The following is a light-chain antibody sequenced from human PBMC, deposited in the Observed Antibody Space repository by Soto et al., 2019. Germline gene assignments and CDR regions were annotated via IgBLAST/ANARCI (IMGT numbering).Light chain of an antibody. Sequence: EIQLTESPSILSPSVGDRVTITFWASLSIGSWFACYQQKPGKSPKILIYDASSLEGGGPSRFSGSGSGTEFTPTISSLQPDDFATYYRQQYNSYSPTFGQGTKVDIK. CDR2: DAS. CDR1: LSIGSW. CDR3: QQYNSYSPT. J-gene: IGKJ1*01. V-gene: IGKV1-5*01.